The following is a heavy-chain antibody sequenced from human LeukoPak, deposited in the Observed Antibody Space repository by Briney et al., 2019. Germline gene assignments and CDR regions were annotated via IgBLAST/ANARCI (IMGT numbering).Heavy chain of an antibody. D-gene: IGHD5-12*01. Sequence: SETLSLTCTVSGDSISSYYWNWLRRPPGKGLEWIGYIYYTGSTSYNPSLNSRVTISLDTSKSQFSLRLTSVTAADTAVYYCASHGSSGHDPLTWGQGTLVTVSS. J-gene: IGHJ4*01. V-gene: IGHV4-59*08. CDR1: GDSISSYY. CDR2: IYYTGST. CDR3: ASHGSSGHDPLT.